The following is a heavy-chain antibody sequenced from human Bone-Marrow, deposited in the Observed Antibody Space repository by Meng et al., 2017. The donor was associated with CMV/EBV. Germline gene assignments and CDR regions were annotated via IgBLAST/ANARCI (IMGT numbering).Heavy chain of an antibody. V-gene: IGHV3-53*05. CDR1: GFSVSSHY. CDR2: VYGDGST. D-gene: IGHD2-2*01. J-gene: IGHJ6*01. Sequence: GESLKISCAASGFSVSSHYISWVRQSPVTGLEWVSVVYGDGSTIYADSVKGRFTLSRDTSKNTLYHQMNSLRAEDMAVYYCARGQAQLHTGYYYGLDVWGQGTTVTVSS. CDR3: ARGQAQLHTGYYYGLDV.